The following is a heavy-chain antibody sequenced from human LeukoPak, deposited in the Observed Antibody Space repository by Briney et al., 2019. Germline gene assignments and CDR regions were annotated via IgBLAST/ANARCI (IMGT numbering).Heavy chain of an antibody. CDR1: GFTFSSCE. CDR3: ARGGFTDAFDI. CDR2: ISSSGSTI. J-gene: IGHJ3*02. D-gene: IGHD3-16*01. V-gene: IGHV3-48*03. Sequence: AGGTLRLSCAASGFTFSSCEMNWVRKAPGKGLEWVSYISSSGSTIYYADSVKGRFTISRDNAENSLYLQMNSLRAEDTAVYYCARGGFTDAFDIWGQGTMVTVSS.